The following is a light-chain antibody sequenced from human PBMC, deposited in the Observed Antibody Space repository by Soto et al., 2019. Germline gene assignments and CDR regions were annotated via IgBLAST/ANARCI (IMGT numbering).Light chain of an antibody. Sequence: QSVLXQPASVSGSPGQSITISCTGTSGDFGGYNYVSWYQQHPGKAPQLLIYGVTNRPSGVSNRFSGSKSGNTASLTISGPQADDEADYYCSSYTNSNTLPVFGTGTKVTVL. CDR2: GVT. J-gene: IGLJ1*01. V-gene: IGLV2-14*03. CDR1: SGDFGGYNY. CDR3: SSYTNSNTLPV.